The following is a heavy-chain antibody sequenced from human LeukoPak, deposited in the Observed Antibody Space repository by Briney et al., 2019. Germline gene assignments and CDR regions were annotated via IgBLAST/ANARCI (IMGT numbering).Heavy chain of an antibody. Sequence: ASVKVSCKASGYTFTSYGISWVRQAPGQGLEWMGWISAYNGNTNYAQKLQGRVTMTTDTSTSTAYMELRSLRSDATAVYYCARDLITMVRGVITEYNWFDPWGQGTLVTVSS. V-gene: IGHV1-18*04. D-gene: IGHD3-10*01. J-gene: IGHJ5*02. CDR2: ISAYNGNT. CDR1: GYTFTSYG. CDR3: ARDLITMVRGVITEYNWFDP.